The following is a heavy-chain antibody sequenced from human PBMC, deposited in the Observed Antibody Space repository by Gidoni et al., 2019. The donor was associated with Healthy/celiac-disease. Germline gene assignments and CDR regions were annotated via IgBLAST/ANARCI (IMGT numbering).Heavy chain of an antibody. D-gene: IGHD3-10*01. Sequence: EVQLVESGGGLVPPGGSLKLSCAASGFTFSVSAMHWVRQASGKGLEWVGRIRSKANSYATAYAASVKGRFTISRDDSKNTAYLQMNSLKTEDTAVYYCTRSYGSGSPGGYWGQGTLVTVSS. CDR1: GFTFSVSA. V-gene: IGHV3-73*02. CDR3: TRSYGSGSPGGY. CDR2: IRSKANSYAT. J-gene: IGHJ4*02.